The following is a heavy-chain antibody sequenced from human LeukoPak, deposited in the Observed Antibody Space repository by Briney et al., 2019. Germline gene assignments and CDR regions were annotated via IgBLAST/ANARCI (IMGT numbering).Heavy chain of an antibody. D-gene: IGHD6-13*01. CDR1: GFTFSSYA. CDR2: ISGSGGST. CDR3: AKDPSSSWYPDY. J-gene: IGHJ4*02. Sequence: GGSLRLSCAASGFTFSSYAMSWVRQAPGKGLGWVSAISGSGGSTYYADSVKGRFTISRDNSKNTLYLQMNSLRAEDTAVYYCAKDPSSSWYPDYWGQGTLVTVSS. V-gene: IGHV3-23*01.